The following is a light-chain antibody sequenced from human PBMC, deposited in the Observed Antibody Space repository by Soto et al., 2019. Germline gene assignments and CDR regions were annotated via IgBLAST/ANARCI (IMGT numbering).Light chain of an antibody. Sequence: QSALTQPASVSGSPGQSITISCTGTGSDIGFYNYVSWYQQHPGKAPKLMIYEVNNRPSGVSHRFSASKSDNTAPLTISGLQAEDEADYYCTSYTSSTTLGVFGTGTKLTVL. CDR1: GSDIGFYNY. CDR2: EVN. J-gene: IGLJ1*01. CDR3: TSYTSSTTLGV. V-gene: IGLV2-14*01.